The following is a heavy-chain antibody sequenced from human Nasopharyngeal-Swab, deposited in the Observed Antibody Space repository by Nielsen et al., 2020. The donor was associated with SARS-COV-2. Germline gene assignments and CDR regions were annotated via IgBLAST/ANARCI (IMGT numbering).Heavy chain of an antibody. CDR2: MNPNSGNT. J-gene: IGHJ6*02. Sequence: WVRQAPGQGLEWMGWMNPNSGNTGYAQKLQGRVTITRNTSISTAYMELSSLRSEDTAVYYCALPSAAYYYYGMDVWGQGTTVTVSS. D-gene: IGHD2-2*01. CDR3: ALPSAAYYYYGMDV. V-gene: IGHV1-8*03.